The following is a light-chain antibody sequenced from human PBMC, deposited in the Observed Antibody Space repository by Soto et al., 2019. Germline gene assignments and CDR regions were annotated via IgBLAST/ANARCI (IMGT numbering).Light chain of an antibody. Sequence: QSVLTQPPSVSEAPRQRVTISCSGSRSNVGNNAVNWYQQLPGKAPKLLIYYDDLVASGVSDRFSGYKSGTSASLAISGLHSEDEADYYCAAWDDTLKGFVFGTGTKVTVL. CDR1: RSNVGNNA. V-gene: IGLV1-36*01. CDR2: YDD. J-gene: IGLJ1*01. CDR3: AAWDDTLKGFV.